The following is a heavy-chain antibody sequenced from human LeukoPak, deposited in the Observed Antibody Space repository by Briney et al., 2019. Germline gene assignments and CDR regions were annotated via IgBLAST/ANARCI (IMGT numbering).Heavy chain of an antibody. CDR1: GFTFSSYG. J-gene: IGHJ4*02. V-gene: IGHV3-30*02. CDR3: ARENWSLDN. CDR2: IRHDGSDK. Sequence: GGSLRLSCAASGFTFSSYGIHWVRQAPGKWLDWVALIRHDGSDKYYADSVKGRFTISRDNAINSVFLQMNSLRAEDTAVYYCARENWSLDNWGQGTLVTVSS. D-gene: IGHD1-1*01.